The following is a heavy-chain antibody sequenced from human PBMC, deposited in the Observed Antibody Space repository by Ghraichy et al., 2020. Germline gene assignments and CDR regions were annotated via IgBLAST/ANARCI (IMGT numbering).Heavy chain of an antibody. CDR1: GFTFSNAW. CDR2: IKSKTDGGTT. J-gene: IGHJ4*02. D-gene: IGHD3-22*01. V-gene: IGHV3-15*01. CDR3: TTDITMIYWLRRKLDY. Sequence: GGSLRLSCAASGFTFSNAWMSWVRQAPGKGLEWVGRIKSKTDGGTTDYAAPVKGRFTISRDDSKNTLYLQMNSLKTEDTAVYYCTTDITMIYWLRRKLDYWGQGTLVTVSS.